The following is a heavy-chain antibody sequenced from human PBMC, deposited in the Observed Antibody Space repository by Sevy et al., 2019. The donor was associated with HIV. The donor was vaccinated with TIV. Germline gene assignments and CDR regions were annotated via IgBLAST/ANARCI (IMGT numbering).Heavy chain of an antibody. CDR2: IKEDGSVK. V-gene: IGHV3-7*01. Sequence: GGSLRLSCEASAFTFSSYWMSWVRQAPGKGLEWVANIKEDGSVKYYVESVKGRFTISRDNAKNSVYLQMNSLRAEDAALYYCVRAIGAAGSYWGLGTLVTVSS. CDR3: VRAIGAAGSY. CDR1: AFTFSSYW. J-gene: IGHJ4*02. D-gene: IGHD6-13*01.